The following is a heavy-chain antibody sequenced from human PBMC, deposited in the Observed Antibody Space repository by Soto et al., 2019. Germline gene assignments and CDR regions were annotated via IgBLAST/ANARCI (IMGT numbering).Heavy chain of an antibody. V-gene: IGHV4-30-2*01. Sequence: PSETLSLTCAVSGGSISSGGYSWSWIRQPPGKGLEWIGYIYHSGNTYYNPSLKSRVTISVDRSKNQFSLKLSSVTAADTAVYYCARVRKGGNSADFDYWGQGTLVTVSS. CDR2: IYHSGNT. CDR3: ARVRKGGNSADFDY. CDR1: GGSISSGGYS. D-gene: IGHD4-4*01. J-gene: IGHJ4*02.